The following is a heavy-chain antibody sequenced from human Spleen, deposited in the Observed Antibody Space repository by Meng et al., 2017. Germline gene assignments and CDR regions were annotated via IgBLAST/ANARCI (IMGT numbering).Heavy chain of an antibody. CDR2: IKPNGGDT. CDR1: GYNFIGGY. D-gene: IGHD3-3*01. CDR3: LVLEGG. Sequence: ASVKVSCKASGYNFIGGYWLYWVRQAPGQGLEWIGLIKPNGGDTNYAQKFLGRVTVTRDMSTTTVYMDMSRLTYDDTAIYYCLVLEGGWGQGTLVTVSS. V-gene: IGHV1-2*02. J-gene: IGHJ4*02.